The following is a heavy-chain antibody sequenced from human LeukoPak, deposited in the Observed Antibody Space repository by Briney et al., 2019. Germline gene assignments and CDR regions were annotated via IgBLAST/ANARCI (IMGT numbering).Heavy chain of an antibody. Sequence: ASVKVSCKASGYTFTSYDINWVRQATGQRLEWMGWISAYNGNTNYAQKLQDRVTMTTDTSTSTAYMELRSLRSDDTAIYYCARMMSIPVAGHRPLFDYWGQGTLVTVSS. D-gene: IGHD6-19*01. J-gene: IGHJ4*02. CDR2: ISAYNGNT. V-gene: IGHV1-18*01. CDR3: ARMMSIPVAGHRPLFDY. CDR1: GYTFTSYD.